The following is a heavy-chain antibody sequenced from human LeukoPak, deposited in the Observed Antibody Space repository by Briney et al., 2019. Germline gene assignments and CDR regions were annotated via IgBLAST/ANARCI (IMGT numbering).Heavy chain of an antibody. V-gene: IGHV5-51*01. J-gene: IGHJ3*02. CDR1: GYSFTSYW. D-gene: IGHD3-10*01. CDR2: IYPGDSDT. CDR3: ARHTIPSPQDAFDI. Sequence: GGSLEISCKGSGYSFTSYWIGWVRQVPGKGLEGMGIIYPGDSDTRYSPSFQGQVTISADKSISTAYLQWSSLKASDTAMYYCARHTIPSPQDAFDIWGQGTMVTVSS.